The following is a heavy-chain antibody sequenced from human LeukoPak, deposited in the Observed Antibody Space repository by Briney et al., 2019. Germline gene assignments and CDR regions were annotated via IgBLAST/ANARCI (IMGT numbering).Heavy chain of an antibody. CDR3: ARDPKYSNSCFFDY. V-gene: IGHV3-33*01. CDR2: VWYDGSNK. CDR1: GFAFSRSG. J-gene: IGHJ4*02. D-gene: IGHD6-13*01. Sequence: GGSLRLSCAASGFAFSRSGMHWVRQAPGKGLEWVAVVWYDGSNKHYADSVKGRFTISRDNSNNTPYLQMNSLRAEDTAVYYCARDPKYSNSCFFDYWGQGTLVTVSS.